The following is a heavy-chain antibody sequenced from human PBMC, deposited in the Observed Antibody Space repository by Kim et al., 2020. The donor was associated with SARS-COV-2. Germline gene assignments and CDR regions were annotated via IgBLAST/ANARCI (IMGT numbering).Heavy chain of an antibody. CDR2: IYHSGST. CDR3: ARRGYSYGFGFLFSP. V-gene: IGHV4-38-2*02. CDR1: GSSISSGYY. Sequence: SETLSLTCTVSGSSISSGYYWGWIRQPPGTGLEWIGSIYHSGSTYYNPSLKSRVTISVDTSKNQFSLKLSSVTAADTAVYYCARRGYSYGFGFLFSPWGQGTLVTVSS. D-gene: IGHD5-18*01. J-gene: IGHJ5*02.